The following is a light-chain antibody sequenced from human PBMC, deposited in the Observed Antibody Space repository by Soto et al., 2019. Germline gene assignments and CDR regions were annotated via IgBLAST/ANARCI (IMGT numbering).Light chain of an antibody. CDR1: QDISSW. Sequence: DIQMTQSPSSVSASVGDRVTITCRASQDISSWLAWYQQKPGKAPNLLIYAASSLESGVPSRFSGSGSGTDFTLTSSSLQPEDFATYYCQQANSPPITFGQGTRLEIK. V-gene: IGKV1-12*01. J-gene: IGKJ5*01. CDR3: QQANSPPIT. CDR2: AAS.